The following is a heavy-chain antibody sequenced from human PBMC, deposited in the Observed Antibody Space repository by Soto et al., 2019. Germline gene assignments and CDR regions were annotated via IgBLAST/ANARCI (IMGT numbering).Heavy chain of an antibody. CDR2: ISRSSTGI. D-gene: IGHD2-2*01. J-gene: IGHJ6*02. CDR3: ATAVTRGLDV. Sequence: EVQLVESGGGLVQPGGSLRLSCAASGFTFSRYSMSWVRQAPGKGLEWVSYISRSSTGIHYADSVKGRFSLSRDDATNAMNLQMNSLPDGDTAVYFCATAVTRGLDVWGQGTTVSISS. CDR1: GFTFSRYS. V-gene: IGHV3-48*02.